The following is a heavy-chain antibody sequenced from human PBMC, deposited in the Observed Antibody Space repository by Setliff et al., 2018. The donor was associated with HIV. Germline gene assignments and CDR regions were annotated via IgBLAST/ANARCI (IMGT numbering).Heavy chain of an antibody. J-gene: IGHJ5*02. Sequence: GGSLRLSCATSGFTFGEYPMGWFRQAPGKGLEWVSFIRTKNYRGTTEYAASVEGRFTISRDDSTGVAYLQMNSLKSEDTAVYYCSRGGRPTDEYVWFDPWGQGTQVTVSS. CDR1: GFTFGEYP. V-gene: IGHV3-49*03. D-gene: IGHD2-15*01. CDR3: SRGGRPTDEYVWFDP. CDR2: IRTKNYRGTT.